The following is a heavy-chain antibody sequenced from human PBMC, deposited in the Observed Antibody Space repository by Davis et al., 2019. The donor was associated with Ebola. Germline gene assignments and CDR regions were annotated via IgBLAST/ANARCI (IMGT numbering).Heavy chain of an antibody. CDR1: GGSISSGNYY. J-gene: IGHJ6*04. CDR2: IYDSGTT. V-gene: IGHV4-31*03. D-gene: IGHD2-2*01. Sequence: MPSETLSLTCTVSGGSISSGNYYWSWIRQHPGKGLEWIGYIYDSGTTYYNPSLMSRVTISGDTSKNQFSLKLTSVTAADTAIYYCAKDGGPGCSSTNCYEPAYYYYYGVDVWGRGTTVTVSS. CDR3: AKDGGPGCSSTNCYEPAYYYYYGVDV.